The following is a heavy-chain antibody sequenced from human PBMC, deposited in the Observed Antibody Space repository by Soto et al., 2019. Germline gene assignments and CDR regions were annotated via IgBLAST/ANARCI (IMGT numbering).Heavy chain of an antibody. CDR3: ARRLDDRADEGFDV. Sequence: SVKVSCKTSGCTFSTYTIYCVRQAPGQGLEWMGRIIPLFGTTKYAQNFQDRVTITAEESTSTTYMELSSLRAEDTAVYYCARRLDDRADEGFDVWGEGTAVTVSS. J-gene: IGHJ3*01. V-gene: IGHV1-69*13. D-gene: IGHD3-16*01. CDR2: IIPLFGTT. CDR1: GCTFSTYT.